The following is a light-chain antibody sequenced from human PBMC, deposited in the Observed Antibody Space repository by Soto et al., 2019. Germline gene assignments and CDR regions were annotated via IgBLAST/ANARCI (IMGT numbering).Light chain of an antibody. Sequence: DIQMTQSPSSLSASVGDRVTITCQASQDTTDYVNWYQQKPGKAPRLLIYDAFHLETGVPSRFSGSRSGTEFTFAISGXQPEDIATYRCQQYDSLPYTFGQGTKVDIK. J-gene: IGKJ2*01. V-gene: IGKV1-33*01. CDR3: QQYDSLPYT. CDR2: DAF. CDR1: QDTTDY.